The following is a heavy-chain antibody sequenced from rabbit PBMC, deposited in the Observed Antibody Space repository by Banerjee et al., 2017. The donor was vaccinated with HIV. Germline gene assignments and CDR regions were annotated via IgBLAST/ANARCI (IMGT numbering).Heavy chain of an antibody. J-gene: IGHJ4*01. V-gene: IGHV1S40*01. Sequence: QSLEESGGGLVKPGASLTLTCTASGFSFSSSYYMCWVRQAPGKGLEWIGCIDSGSGSTWYASWVTGRFTISKTSSTVDLKMTSLTAADTATYFCARDWIGGSYPTGYGMWGPGTLVTVS. CDR1: GFSFSSSYY. D-gene: IGHD8-1*01. CDR3: ARDWIGGSYPTGYGM. CDR2: IDSGSGST.